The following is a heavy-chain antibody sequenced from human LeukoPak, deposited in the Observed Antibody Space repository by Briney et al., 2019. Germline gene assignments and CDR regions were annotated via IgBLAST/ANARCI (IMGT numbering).Heavy chain of an antibody. CDR1: GFTFSSYA. Sequence: PWGSLRLSCAASGFTFSSYAMSWVRQAPGKGLEWVSAISGSGGSTYYADSVKGRFTISRDNSKNTLYLQMNSLRAEDTAVYYCAKPIYGDYDSGFYYYGMDVWGQGTTVTVSS. CDR3: AKPIYGDYDSGFYYYGMDV. D-gene: IGHD4-17*01. V-gene: IGHV3-23*01. J-gene: IGHJ6*02. CDR2: ISGSGGST.